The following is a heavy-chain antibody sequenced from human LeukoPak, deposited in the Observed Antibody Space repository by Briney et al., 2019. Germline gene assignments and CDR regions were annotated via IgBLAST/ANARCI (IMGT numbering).Heavy chain of an antibody. CDR2: INPDGSET. Sequence: PGGSLRLSCAASGFTFSTYWINWARQAPGKGLEWVGNINPDGSETYYVDSVKGRFIISRDNAKNSLYLQMNSLKTKDTAVYYCFGIFWGQGTLVTVSS. J-gene: IGHJ4*02. V-gene: IGHV3-7*01. D-gene: IGHD1-14*01. CDR1: GFTFSTYW. CDR3: FGIF.